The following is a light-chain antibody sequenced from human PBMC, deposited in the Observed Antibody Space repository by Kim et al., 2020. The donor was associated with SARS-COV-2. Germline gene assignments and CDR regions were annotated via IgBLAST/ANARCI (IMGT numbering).Light chain of an antibody. Sequence: GKTVTISCTRSRGGIASNYVQWYQLRPGSSPTTVIFEDNQRPSGVATRFSGSIDSSSNSAFLTSSGLRPEDEADYFCQSYVGNDRVFGGGTQLTVL. CDR1: RGGIASNY. CDR2: EDN. J-gene: IGLJ3*02. V-gene: IGLV6-57*01. CDR3: QSYVGNDRV.